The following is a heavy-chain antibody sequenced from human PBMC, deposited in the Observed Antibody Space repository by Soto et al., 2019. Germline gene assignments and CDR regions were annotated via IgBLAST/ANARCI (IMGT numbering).Heavy chain of an antibody. Sequence: SETLSLTCAVSGYSISSSNWWGWIRQPPGKGLEWIGYIYYSGSTYYNPSLKSRVTMSVDTSKNQFSLKLSSVTAVDTAVYYCASSPGGELYYFDYWGQGTLVTVSS. CDR2: IYYSGST. D-gene: IGHD2-15*01. J-gene: IGHJ4*02. CDR1: GYSISSSNW. V-gene: IGHV4-28*01. CDR3: ASSPGGELYYFDY.